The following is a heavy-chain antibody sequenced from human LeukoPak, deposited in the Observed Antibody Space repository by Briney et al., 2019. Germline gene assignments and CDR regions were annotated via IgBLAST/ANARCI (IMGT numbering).Heavy chain of an antibody. CDR2: IYPGDSDT. D-gene: IGHD7-27*01. Sequence: GESLKISCKASGYPFTRNAIGWVRQMPGKGLEWLGFIYPGDSDTRYSPSFQGQVTISADKSITTAYLQWSSLKASDTAIYYCARKAWDYYYMDVWGKGTMVTVSS. CDR1: GYPFTRNA. V-gene: IGHV5-51*01. CDR3: ARKAWDYYYMDV. J-gene: IGHJ6*03.